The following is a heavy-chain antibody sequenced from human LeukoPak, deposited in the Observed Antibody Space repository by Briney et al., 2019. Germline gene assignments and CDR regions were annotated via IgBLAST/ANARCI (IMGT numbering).Heavy chain of an antibody. Sequence: GGSLRLSCAASGFXFSSYWISWVRQAPGKGLEWVANIKQDGSEKYYVDSVKGRFTISRDNAKNSLYLQMNSLRAEDTAVYYCASARDPHFDNWGQGTLVTVSS. CDR3: ASARDPHFDN. V-gene: IGHV3-7*02. J-gene: IGHJ4*02. CDR2: IKQDGSEK. CDR1: GFXFSSYW.